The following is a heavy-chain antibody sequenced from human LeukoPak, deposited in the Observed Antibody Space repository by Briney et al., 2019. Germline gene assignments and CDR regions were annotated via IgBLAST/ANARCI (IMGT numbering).Heavy chain of an antibody. V-gene: IGHV4-59*01. CDR1: GAAIRGFY. J-gene: IGHJ5*02. D-gene: IGHD3-10*01. CDR2: ISNTGTT. CDR3: ARGTSRGSGSYYNVWFDP. Sequence: SETLSLTCTVSGAAIRGFYWSWLRQPPGKGRDWIGHISNTGTTTYNPSLKSRVTISEYMSENQFSLSLSSVTAADTAVYYCARGTSRGSGSYYNVWFDPWGQGTVVTVSS.